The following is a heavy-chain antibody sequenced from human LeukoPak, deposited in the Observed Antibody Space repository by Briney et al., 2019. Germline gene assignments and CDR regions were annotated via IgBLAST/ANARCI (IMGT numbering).Heavy chain of an antibody. Sequence: PSETLSLTCTVSGGSISSYYWSWIRQPPGKGLEWIGHIYYSGSTNYKSSLKSRVTISVDTSKNQFPLKLRSVTAADTAVYYCARTTEGGYTYGYFYYYYMDVWGKGTTVTISS. CDR1: GGSISSYY. CDR2: IYYSGST. CDR3: ARTTEGGYTYGYFYYYYMDV. V-gene: IGHV4-59*01. J-gene: IGHJ6*03. D-gene: IGHD5-18*01.